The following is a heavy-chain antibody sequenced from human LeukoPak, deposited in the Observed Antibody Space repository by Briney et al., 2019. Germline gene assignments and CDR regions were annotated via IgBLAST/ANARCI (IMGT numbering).Heavy chain of an antibody. V-gene: IGHV1-46*01. J-gene: IGHJ4*02. D-gene: IGHD4/OR15-4a*01. CDR3: ARAPYGGNDY. CDR1: GGTFSSYA. Sequence: ASVKVSCKASGGTFSSYAISWVRQAPGQGLEWMGIINPSGGSTSYAQKFQGRVTMTRDTSTSTVYMELSSLRSEDTAVYYCARAPYGGNDYWGQGTLVTVSS. CDR2: INPSGGST.